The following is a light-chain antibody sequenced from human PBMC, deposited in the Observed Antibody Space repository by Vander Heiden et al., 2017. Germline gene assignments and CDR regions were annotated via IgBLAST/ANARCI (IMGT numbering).Light chain of an antibody. Sequence: DIQTTQTPSSLSASVGDRVTMPCRASHSISTYLNCYHQKPGKTPKILVSTTSSLQRGVPSRFSGSGSGTDFTLTISSLQPEDFATYFCQQSYTVQYTFGQGTKLDIK. CDR3: QQSYTVQYT. CDR2: TTS. J-gene: IGKJ2*01. CDR1: HSISTY. V-gene: IGKV1-39*01.